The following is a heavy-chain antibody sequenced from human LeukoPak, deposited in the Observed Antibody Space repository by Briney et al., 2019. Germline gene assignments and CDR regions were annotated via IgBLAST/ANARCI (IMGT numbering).Heavy chain of an antibody. D-gene: IGHD3/OR15-3a*01. CDR3: ARTPWTTYFDY. Sequence: KPSETLSLTCAVYGGSFSGYYWSWIRQPPGKGLEWIGEINHSGSTNYNPSLKSRVTISVDTSKNQFSLKLSSVTAADTAVYYCARTPWTTYFDYWGQGTLVTVSS. CDR2: INHSGST. J-gene: IGHJ4*02. CDR1: GGSFSGYY. V-gene: IGHV4-34*01.